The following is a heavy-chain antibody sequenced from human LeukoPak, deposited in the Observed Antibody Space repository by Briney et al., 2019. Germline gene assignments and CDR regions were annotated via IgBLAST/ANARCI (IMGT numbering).Heavy chain of an antibody. CDR2: INHSGST. D-gene: IGHD3-22*01. Sequence: SETLSLTCAVYGGSFSGYYWSWIRRPPGKGLEWIGEINHSGSTNYNPSLKSRVTISVDTSKNQFSLKLSSVTAADTAVYYCARRALYYYDSSGYYPFDYWGQGTLVTVSS. CDR1: GGSFSGYY. J-gene: IGHJ4*02. V-gene: IGHV4-34*01. CDR3: ARRALYYYDSSGYYPFDY.